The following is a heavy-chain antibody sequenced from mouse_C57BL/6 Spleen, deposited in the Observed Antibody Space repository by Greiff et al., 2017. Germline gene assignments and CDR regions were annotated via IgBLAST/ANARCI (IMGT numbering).Heavy chain of an antibody. J-gene: IGHJ2*01. CDR3: ARSRDYDVDYFDY. CDR1: GYTFTSYG. CDR2: IYPRSGNT. D-gene: IGHD2-4*01. Sequence: VQLVESGAELARPGASVKLSCKASGYTFTSYGISWVKQRTGQGLEWIGEIYPRSGNTYYNEKFKGKATLTADKSSSTAYMELRSLTSEDSAVYFCARSRDYDVDYFDYWGQGTTLTVSS. V-gene: IGHV1-81*01.